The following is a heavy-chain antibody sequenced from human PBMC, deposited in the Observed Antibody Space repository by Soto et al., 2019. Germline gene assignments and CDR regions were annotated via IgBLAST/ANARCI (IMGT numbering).Heavy chain of an antibody. J-gene: IGHJ6*02. D-gene: IGHD3-10*01. CDR3: AKGLLAWFYGSGSYYNEGNYYGMDV. CDR1: GFTFSSYG. CDR2: ISGSGGST. V-gene: IGHV3-23*01. Sequence: PGGSLRLSCAASGFTFSSYGMHWVRQAPGKGLEWVSAISGSGGSTYYADSVKGRFTISRDNSKNTLYLQMNSLRAEGTAVYYCAKGLLAWFYGSGSYYNEGNYYGMDVWGQGTTVTVSS.